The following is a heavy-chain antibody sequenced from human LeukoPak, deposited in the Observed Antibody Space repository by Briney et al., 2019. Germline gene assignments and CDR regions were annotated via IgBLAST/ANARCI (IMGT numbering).Heavy chain of an antibody. CDR3: ARVGNYYDSSSCFHFDS. J-gene: IGHJ4*02. CDR2: ISSSGTTI. V-gene: IGHV3-48*04. Sequence: GGSLRLSCAASGFTFITYSMSWVRQTPGKGLEWVSYISSSGTTIYYADSVKGRFTISRDNAKNSLYLQMNSLRAEDTAVYYCARVGNYYDSSSCFHFDSWGQGTLVTVSS. D-gene: IGHD3-22*01. CDR1: GFTFITYS.